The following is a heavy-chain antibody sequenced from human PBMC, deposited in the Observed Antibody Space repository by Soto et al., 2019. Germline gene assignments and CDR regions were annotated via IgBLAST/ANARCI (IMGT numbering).Heavy chain of an antibody. CDR2: ISSSSAAI. CDR1: GFTLSTYS. CDR3: ARSPGGATGGY. Sequence: EVHLVESGGGLVQPGGSLRLSCAASGFTLSTYSMNWVRQAPGKGLEWVLYISSSSAAIYYADSVKGRFTISRDNAKNSLYLQMHSLRAEDTAVYYCARSPGGATGGYWGQGTLVTVSS. D-gene: IGHD5-12*01. J-gene: IGHJ4*02. V-gene: IGHV3-48*01.